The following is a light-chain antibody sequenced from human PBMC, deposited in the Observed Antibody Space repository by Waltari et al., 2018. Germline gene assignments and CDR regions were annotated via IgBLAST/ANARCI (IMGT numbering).Light chain of an antibody. CDR1: NIGTYS. V-gene: IGLV3-21*04. Sequence: SYVVTQPPSVSVAPGETATITCGGDNIGTYSVHWYQQKAGQAPVLVIFYDRARPSGIPERFSGSNSWNTATLTISGVEAGDEARYYCHVWHPHVDPGVFGTGTEVTVL. CDR2: YDR. CDR3: HVWHPHVDPGV. J-gene: IGLJ1*01.